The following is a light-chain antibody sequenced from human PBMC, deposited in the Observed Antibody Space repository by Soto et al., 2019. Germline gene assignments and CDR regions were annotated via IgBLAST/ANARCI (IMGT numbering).Light chain of an antibody. Sequence: EIVLTQSPGTLSLSPGERATLSCRASQSVSSSYLAWYQQKPGQAPRLLIYGASSRATGDPDRFSGSGSGTEFTLNISRLEPEDFSVYYCQQYGSSPPYTFGQGTKLEIK. CDR3: QQYGSSPPYT. CDR2: GAS. J-gene: IGKJ2*01. CDR1: QSVSSSY. V-gene: IGKV3-20*01.